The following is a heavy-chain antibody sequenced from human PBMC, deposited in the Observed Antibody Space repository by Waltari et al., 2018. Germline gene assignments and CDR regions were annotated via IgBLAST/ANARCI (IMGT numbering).Heavy chain of an antibody. CDR3: AREAGYSSGRDDAFDI. V-gene: IGHV4-30-2*01. Sequence: QLQLQESGSGLVTPSQTLSLTCAVSGGSISSGGYYWSWIRQQPGKGLEWIGYIYHSGSTYYNPSLKSRVTISVDRSKNQFSLKLSSVTAADTAVYYCAREAGYSSGRDDAFDIWGQGTMVTVSS. J-gene: IGHJ3*02. CDR2: IYHSGST. D-gene: IGHD6-19*01. CDR1: GGSISSGGYY.